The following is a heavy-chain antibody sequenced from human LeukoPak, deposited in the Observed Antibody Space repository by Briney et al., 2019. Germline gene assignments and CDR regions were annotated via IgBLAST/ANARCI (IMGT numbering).Heavy chain of an antibody. CDR1: GYTFTSYY. Sequence: ASVKVSCKAPGYTFTSYYMHWVRQAPGQGLEWMGIINPSGGSTSYAQKFQGRVTMTRDTSTSTVYMGLSSLRSEDTAVYYCARLLPGDAFDIWGQGTMVTVSS. D-gene: IGHD3-22*01. CDR3: ARLLPGDAFDI. V-gene: IGHV1-46*01. J-gene: IGHJ3*02. CDR2: INPSGGST.